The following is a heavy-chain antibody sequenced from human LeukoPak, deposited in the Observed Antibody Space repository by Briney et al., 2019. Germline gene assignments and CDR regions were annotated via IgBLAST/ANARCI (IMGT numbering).Heavy chain of an antibody. CDR2: ISSSGSYI. Sequence: GESLRRSCAASGFSFSTYTMNWARQAPGKGLEWVSSISSSGSYIYYSDSVKGRFTITRDNAKNSLSLQMTSLRAEDTAIYYCASHFWNYYRIDYWGQGILVTVSS. CDR1: GFSFSTYT. V-gene: IGHV3-21*01. J-gene: IGHJ4*02. D-gene: IGHD3-3*02. CDR3: ASHFWNYYRIDY.